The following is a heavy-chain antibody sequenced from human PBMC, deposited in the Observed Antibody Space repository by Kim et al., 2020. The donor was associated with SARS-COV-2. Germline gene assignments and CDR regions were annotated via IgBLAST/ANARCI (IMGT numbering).Heavy chain of an antibody. D-gene: IGHD3-22*01. J-gene: IGHJ4*02. Sequence: SVKSRFTISRDNSKNTLYLHMNSLRAEDTAVYYCAKESLTYYYDSSGLLGYWGQGTLVTVSS. V-gene: IGHV3-23*01. CDR3: AKESLTYYYDSSGLLGY.